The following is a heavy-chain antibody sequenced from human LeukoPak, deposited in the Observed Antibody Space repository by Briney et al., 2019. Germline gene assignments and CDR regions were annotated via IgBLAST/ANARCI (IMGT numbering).Heavy chain of an antibody. D-gene: IGHD3-10*01. J-gene: IGHJ4*02. CDR1: GGSFSGYY. V-gene: IGHV4-34*01. CDR2: INHSGST. Sequence: KTSETVSLTCAVYGGSFSGYYWSWIRQPPGKGLEWIGEINHSGSTNYNPSLKSRVTISVDTSKNQFSLKLSSVTAADTAVYYCARARGRSGTNYWGQGTLVTVSS. CDR3: ARARGRSGTNY.